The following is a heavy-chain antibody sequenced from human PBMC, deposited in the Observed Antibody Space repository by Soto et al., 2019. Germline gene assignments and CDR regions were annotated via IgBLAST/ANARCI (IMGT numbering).Heavy chain of an antibody. J-gene: IGHJ6*02. V-gene: IGHV1-69*13. CDR3: TRGFWSGHPLVYYYYSMDV. CDR1: GGTFRSYA. Sequence: ASVKVSCKASGGTFRSYAISWVRQAPGQGLEWMGGIIPIFGTANYAQKFQGRVTITADESTSTAYMELSSLRSEDTAVYYCTRGFWSGHPLVYYYYSMDVWGQGTTVTVSS. CDR2: IIPIFGTA. D-gene: IGHD3-3*01.